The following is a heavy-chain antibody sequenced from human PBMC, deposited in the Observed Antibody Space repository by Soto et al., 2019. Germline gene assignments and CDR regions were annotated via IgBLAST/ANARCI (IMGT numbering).Heavy chain of an antibody. CDR2: IYHSGST. J-gene: IGHJ5*02. Sequence: SETLSLTCAVSGYSISSGYYWGWIRQPPGKGLEWIASIYHSGSTYYNPSLKSRVTISVDTAKNQFSLNLRSVTAADTAMYFCARRERYYGSPGWFDPWGPGTLVTVSS. V-gene: IGHV4-38-2*01. CDR1: GYSISSGYY. CDR3: ARRERYYGSPGWFDP. D-gene: IGHD3-10*01.